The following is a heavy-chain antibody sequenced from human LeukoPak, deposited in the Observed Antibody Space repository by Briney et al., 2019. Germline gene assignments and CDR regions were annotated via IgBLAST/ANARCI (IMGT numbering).Heavy chain of an antibody. Sequence: SETLSLTCAVSGGSISSSYWWSWVRQPPGKGLEWIGNIFYSGSTYYSPSLKRRVTISLDTSRNQFSLKLNSVTAADTAVYYCAKSNGYGLVDIWGQGTMVTVSS. D-gene: IGHD3-10*01. V-gene: IGHV4-4*02. CDR2: IFYSGST. CDR1: GGSISSSYW. CDR3: AKSNGYGLVDI. J-gene: IGHJ3*02.